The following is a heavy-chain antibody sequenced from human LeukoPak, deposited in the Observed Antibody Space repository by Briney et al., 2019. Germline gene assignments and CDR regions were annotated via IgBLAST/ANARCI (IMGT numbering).Heavy chain of an antibody. D-gene: IGHD2-21*02. CDR2: INHSGST. V-gene: IGHV4-34*01. Sequence: SETLSLTCAVYGGSFSGYYWSWIRQPPGKGLEWIGEINHSGSTNYNPSLKSRVTISVDTSKNQFSLKLSSVTAADTAVYYCARECGGDCSTALDYWGQGTLVTVSS. CDR1: GGSFSGYY. CDR3: ARECGGDCSTALDY. J-gene: IGHJ4*02.